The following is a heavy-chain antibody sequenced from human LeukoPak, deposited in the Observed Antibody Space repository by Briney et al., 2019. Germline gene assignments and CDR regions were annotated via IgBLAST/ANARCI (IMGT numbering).Heavy chain of an antibody. J-gene: IGHJ3*02. Sequence: SETLSLTCTVSGYSISSGYYWGWIRQPPGKGLEWIGNIYHSGSACYNPSLKSRVTISVDTSKNQFSLKLTSVTAADTAVYYCARANQAAFDIWGQGTMVTVSS. CDR1: GYSISSGYY. CDR3: ARANQAAFDI. CDR2: IYHSGSA. D-gene: IGHD2-8*01. V-gene: IGHV4-38-2*02.